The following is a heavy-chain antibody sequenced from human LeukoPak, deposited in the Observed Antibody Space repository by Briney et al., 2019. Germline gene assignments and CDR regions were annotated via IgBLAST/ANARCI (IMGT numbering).Heavy chain of an antibody. Sequence: ASVKVSCKASGGTFSSYAISWVRQAPGQGLEWMGGIIPIFGTANYAQKFQGRVTITADKSTSTPYMELSSLRSEDTAVYYCARDRQSDYYGSGSYYDYWGQGTLVTVSS. D-gene: IGHD3-10*01. CDR1: GGTFSSYA. V-gene: IGHV1-69*06. CDR2: IIPIFGTA. J-gene: IGHJ4*02. CDR3: ARDRQSDYYGSGSYYDY.